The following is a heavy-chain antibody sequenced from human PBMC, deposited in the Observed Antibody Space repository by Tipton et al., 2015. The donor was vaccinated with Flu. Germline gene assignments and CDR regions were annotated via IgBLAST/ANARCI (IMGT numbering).Heavy chain of an antibody. Sequence: SLRLSCAASGFTFSSYAMHWVRQAPGKGLEWVAVISYDGSNKYYADSVKGRFTISRDNSKNTLYLQMYSLRAEDTAVYYCARVLLVYYDSSGYYDYWGQGTLVTVSS. J-gene: IGHJ4*02. CDR2: ISYDGSNK. CDR3: ARVLLVYYDSSGYYDY. CDR1: GFTFSSYA. D-gene: IGHD3-22*01. V-gene: IGHV3-30-3*01.